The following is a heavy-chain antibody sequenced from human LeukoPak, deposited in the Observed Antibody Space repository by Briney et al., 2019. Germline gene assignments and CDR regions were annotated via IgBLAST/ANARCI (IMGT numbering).Heavy chain of an antibody. CDR3: AKVRTMIAVASDI. V-gene: IGHV3-30*01. CDR2: GSYK. J-gene: IGHJ3*02. D-gene: IGHD3-22*01. Sequence: GSYKDYADSVKGRFTISRDNSKNTLFLQMNSLRAEDTAVYYCAKVRTMIAVASDIWGQGTMVTVSS.